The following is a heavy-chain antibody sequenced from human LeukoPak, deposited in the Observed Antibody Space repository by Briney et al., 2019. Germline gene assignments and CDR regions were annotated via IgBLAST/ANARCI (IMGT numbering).Heavy chain of an antibody. D-gene: IGHD1-26*01. Sequence: GGSLTLSCAASGFTFSSYWMSWVRQAPGKGLEWVAIIKQDGTEKYYVDSVKGRFTISRDNAKNSLYLQMSSLRAEDTAVYYCARGVGATHFDYWGQGSLVTVSS. CDR1: GFTFSSYW. CDR3: ARGVGATHFDY. J-gene: IGHJ4*02. V-gene: IGHV3-7*04. CDR2: IKQDGTEK.